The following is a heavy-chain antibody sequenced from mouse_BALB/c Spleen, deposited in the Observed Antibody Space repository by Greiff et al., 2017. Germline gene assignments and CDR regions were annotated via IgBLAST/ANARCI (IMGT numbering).Heavy chain of an antibody. D-gene: IGHD2-3*01. CDR2: INPYNGDT. Sequence: EVQLQQSGPELVKPGASVKISCKASGYSFTGYFMNWVMQSHGKSLEWIGRINPYNGDTFYNQKFKGKATLTVDKSSSTAHMELRSLASEDSAVYYCARCDGPKGFAYWGQGTLVTVSA. V-gene: IGHV1-20*02. J-gene: IGHJ3*01. CDR3: ARCDGPKGFAY. CDR1: GYSFTGYF.